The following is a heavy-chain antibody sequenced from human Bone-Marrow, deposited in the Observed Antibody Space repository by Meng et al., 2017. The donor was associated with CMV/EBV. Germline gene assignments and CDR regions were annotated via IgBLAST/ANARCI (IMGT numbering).Heavy chain of an antibody. CDR3: ARADSSGYYGGEDYYYYYGMDV. V-gene: IGHV3-48*03. Sequence: GESLKISCAASGFTFSSYEMNWVRQAPGKGLEWVSYISSSGNTIYYADSVKGRFTISRDNAKNSLYLQMNSLRAEDTAVYYCARADSSGYYGGEDYYYYYGMDVWGQGITVTVSS. CDR1: GFTFSSYE. J-gene: IGHJ6*02. CDR2: ISSSGNTI. D-gene: IGHD3-22*01.